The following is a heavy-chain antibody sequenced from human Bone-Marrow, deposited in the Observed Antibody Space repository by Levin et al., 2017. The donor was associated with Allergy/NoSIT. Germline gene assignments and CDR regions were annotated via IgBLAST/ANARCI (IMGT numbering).Heavy chain of an antibody. CDR2: ISGSGDDT. D-gene: IGHD2-15*01. Sequence: GGSLRLSCAASGFTFSSYAMNWVRQVPGKGLEWVSSISGSGDDTYYTDSVRGRFTVSRDNSKATLYLHMDRLRVDDTAIYYCAKAKDMVVVQAAGFEPRGWFDPWGQGSLVAVSS. CDR1: GFTFSSYA. J-gene: IGHJ5*02. CDR3: AKAKDMVVVQAAGFEPRGWFDP. V-gene: IGHV3-23*01.